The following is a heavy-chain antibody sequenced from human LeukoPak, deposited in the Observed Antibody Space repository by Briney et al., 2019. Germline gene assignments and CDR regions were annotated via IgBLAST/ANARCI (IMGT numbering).Heavy chain of an antibody. Sequence: SETLSLTCTVSGGSISSSSYYWGWIRQPPGKGLEWIGSIYYSGSTYYNPSLKSRVTISVDTSKNQFSLKLSSVTAADTAVYYCARGPVAGTTFFDYWGQGTLVTVSS. CDR3: ARGPVAGTTFFDY. J-gene: IGHJ4*02. V-gene: IGHV4-39*07. CDR1: GGSISSSSYY. CDR2: IYYSGST. D-gene: IGHD6-19*01.